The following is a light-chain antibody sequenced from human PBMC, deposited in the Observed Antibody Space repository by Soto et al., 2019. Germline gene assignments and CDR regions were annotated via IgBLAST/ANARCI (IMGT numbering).Light chain of an antibody. Sequence: DIQLTQSPSFLSASVGDRVTITCRASQGISSYLAWYQQKPGKAPKLLIYAASTLQSGVPSRFSGSGSGTDFTLKIGTLQPKYFATDSCQQLNSSPRGYIFGQGTKWEIK. J-gene: IGKJ2*01. CDR3: QQLNSSPRGYI. V-gene: IGKV1-9*01. CDR1: QGISSY. CDR2: AAS.